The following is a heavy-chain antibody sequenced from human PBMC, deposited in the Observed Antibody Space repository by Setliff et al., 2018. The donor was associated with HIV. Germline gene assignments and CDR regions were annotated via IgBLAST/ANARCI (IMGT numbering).Heavy chain of an antibody. J-gene: IGHJ3*02. CDR3: ATSGFYDILTGPTPGVFDI. CDR1: GYTLTSYE. CDR2: MNPNSGDT. Sequence: GASVKVSCKASGYTLTSYEINWVRQATGQGLEWMGWMNPNSGDTGYAQKFQGRVTMTRNTSISTAYMELSSLRSEDTAVYYCATSGFYDILTGPTPGVFDIWGQGTMVTVSS. V-gene: IGHV1-8*02. D-gene: IGHD3-9*01.